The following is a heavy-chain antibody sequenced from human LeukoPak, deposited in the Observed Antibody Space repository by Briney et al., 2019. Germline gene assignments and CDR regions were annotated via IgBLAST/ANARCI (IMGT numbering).Heavy chain of an antibody. V-gene: IGHV4-34*01. CDR2: INHSGST. CDR3: ARINSSGDY. J-gene: IGHJ4*02. D-gene: IGHD6-19*01. CDR1: GGSFSGYY. Sequence: PSETLSLTCAVYGGSFSGYYWSWIRQPPGKGLEWIGEINHSGSTNYNPSLKSRVTISVDTSKNQFSLKLSSVTAADTAVYYCARINSSGDYWGQGTLVTVPS.